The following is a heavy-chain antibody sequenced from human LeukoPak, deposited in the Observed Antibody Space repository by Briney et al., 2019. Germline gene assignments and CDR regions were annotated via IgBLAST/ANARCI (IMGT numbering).Heavy chain of an antibody. CDR3: ARHHRTGLWFGGSKAHAFDI. CDR2: IYYSGST. D-gene: IGHD3-10*01. J-gene: IGHJ3*02. V-gene: IGHV4-39*01. CDR1: GGSISSSSYY. Sequence: SETLSLTCTVSGGSISSSSYYWGWIRQPPGKGLEWIGSIYYSGSTYYNPSLKSRVTISVDTSKNQFSLKLSSVTAADTAVYYCARHHRTGLWFGGSKAHAFDIWGQGTMVTVSS.